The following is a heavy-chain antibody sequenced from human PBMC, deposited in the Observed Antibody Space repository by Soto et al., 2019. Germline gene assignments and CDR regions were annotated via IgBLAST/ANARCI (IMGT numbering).Heavy chain of an antibody. CDR2: IYYSGST. J-gene: IGHJ3*02. Sequence: SETLSLTCTVSGGSISSYYWSWIRQPPGKGLEWIGYIYYSGSTNYNPSLKSRVTISVDTSKNQFSLKLSSVTAADTAVYYCARPRYCSGGSCSIGAFDIWGQGTMVTVSS. V-gene: IGHV4-59*08. D-gene: IGHD2-15*01. CDR1: GGSISSYY. CDR3: ARPRYCSGGSCSIGAFDI.